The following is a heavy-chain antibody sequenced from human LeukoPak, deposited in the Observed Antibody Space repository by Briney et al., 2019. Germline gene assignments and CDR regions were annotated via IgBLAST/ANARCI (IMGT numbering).Heavy chain of an antibody. Sequence: PSETLSLTCAVYGESFSGYYWSWIRQPPGKGLEWIGEINHSGSTNYNPSLKSRVTISVDTSKNQFSLKLSSVTAADTAVYYCARWYSSSPFDYWGQGTLVTVS. D-gene: IGHD6-6*01. J-gene: IGHJ4*02. CDR1: GESFSGYY. V-gene: IGHV4-34*01. CDR2: INHSGST. CDR3: ARWYSSSPFDY.